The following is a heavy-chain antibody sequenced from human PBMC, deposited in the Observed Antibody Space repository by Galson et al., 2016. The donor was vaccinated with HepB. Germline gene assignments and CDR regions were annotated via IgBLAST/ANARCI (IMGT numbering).Heavy chain of an antibody. V-gene: IGHV3-66*01. Sequence: SLRLSCAASGFTVSGFYMGWVRQAPGGGLSWVSAFYSGDSPAYADAVKGRFSISRESSTNRLCPQMNRLRVEDTAIYFCARGPRYYGSGSAGSDFFDVWGPGTLVTVSS. J-gene: IGHJ4*02. CDR2: FYSGDSP. D-gene: IGHD3-10*01. CDR1: GFTVSGFY. CDR3: ARGPRYYGSGSAGSDFFDV.